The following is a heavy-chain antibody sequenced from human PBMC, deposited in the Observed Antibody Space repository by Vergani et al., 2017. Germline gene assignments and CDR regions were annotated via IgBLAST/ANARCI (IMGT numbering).Heavy chain of an antibody. J-gene: IGHJ6*03. CDR3: ARVEALQYKGYYYYYYMDV. V-gene: IGHV1-69*01. CDR2: IIPIFGTA. Sequence: QVQLVQSGAEVKKPGSSVKVSCKASGGTFSSYAISWVRQAPGQGLEWMGGIIPIFGTANYAQKFQGRVTITADESTSTAYMELSSLRSEDTAVYYCARVEALQYKGYYYYYYMDVWDKGTTVTVSS. CDR1: GGTFSSYA. D-gene: IGHD4-11*01.